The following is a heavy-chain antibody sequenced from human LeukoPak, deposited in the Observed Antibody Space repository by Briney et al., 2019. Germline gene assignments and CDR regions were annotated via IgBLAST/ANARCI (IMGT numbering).Heavy chain of an antibody. CDR3: SRLFVTGVDGRGWFHS. D-gene: IGHD1-14*01. CDR1: ADSISSSPEY. V-gene: IGHV4-39*01. CDR2: INYSGST. J-gene: IGHJ5*01. Sequence: SETLSLTCSVSADSISSSPEYCGWIRQPPGKGLEYIGSINYSGSTYYDPSLKGRVTISVDTSKNQFSLKVTAMTAADSAVYYCSRLFVTGVDGRGWFHSWGGGRLVTVSS.